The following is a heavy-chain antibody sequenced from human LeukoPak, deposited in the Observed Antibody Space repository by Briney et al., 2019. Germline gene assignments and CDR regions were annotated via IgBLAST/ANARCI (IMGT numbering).Heavy chain of an antibody. D-gene: IGHD3-3*01. J-gene: IGHJ4*02. CDR3: ARGSTTIFGVVAKNFDY. Sequence: SETLSLTCTVSGGSISSSSYYWGWIRQPPGKGLEWIGSIYYSGSTYYNPSLKSRVTISVDTSKNQFSLKLSSVTAADTAVYYCARGSTTIFGVVAKNFDYWGQGTLVTVSS. CDR1: GGSISSSSYY. V-gene: IGHV4-39*07. CDR2: IYYSGST.